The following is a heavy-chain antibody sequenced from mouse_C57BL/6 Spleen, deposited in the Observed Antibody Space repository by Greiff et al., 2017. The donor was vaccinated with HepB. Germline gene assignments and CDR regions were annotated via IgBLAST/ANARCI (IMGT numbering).Heavy chain of an antibody. D-gene: IGHD1-1*01. CDR2: ISDGGSYT. J-gene: IGHJ3*01. Sequence: EVQVVESGGGLVKPGGSLKLSCAASGFTFSSYAMSWVRQTPEKRLEWVATISDGGSYTYYPDNVKGRFTISRDNAKNNLYLQMSHLKSEDTAMYYCARGDYYGIRAWFAYWGQGTLVTVSA. CDR1: GFTFSSYA. CDR3: ARGDYYGIRAWFAY. V-gene: IGHV5-4*01.